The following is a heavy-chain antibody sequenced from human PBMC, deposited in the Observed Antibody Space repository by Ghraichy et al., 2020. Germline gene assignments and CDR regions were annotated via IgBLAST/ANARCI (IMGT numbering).Heavy chain of an antibody. J-gene: IGHJ4*02. D-gene: IGHD2-21*02. CDR3: VKDSSDVVVTAPWDS. CDR2: ISANGRDT. Sequence: GGSLRLSCSASGFTFSSYAMHWVRQAPGKGLEYVSGISANGRDTYYADSVRGRFTISRDNSKNTMYLQMNSLRTEDTAVYYCVKDSSDVVVTAPWDSWGQGTLVTVSS. V-gene: IGHV3-64D*06. CDR1: GFTFSSYA.